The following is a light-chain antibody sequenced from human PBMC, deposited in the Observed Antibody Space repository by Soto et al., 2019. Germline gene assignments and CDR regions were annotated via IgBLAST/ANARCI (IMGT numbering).Light chain of an antibody. Sequence: EIVLTQSPGTLSLSPWERATLSCRATQTVSSNYLAWYQQKPGQAPTLLIHGASTRATGIPDRFSGSGSETDFTLTISRLEPEDFAVYYCQQYSRSPRTFGQGTKVDIK. CDR1: QTVSSNY. V-gene: IGKV3-20*01. CDR3: QQYSRSPRT. CDR2: GAS. J-gene: IGKJ1*01.